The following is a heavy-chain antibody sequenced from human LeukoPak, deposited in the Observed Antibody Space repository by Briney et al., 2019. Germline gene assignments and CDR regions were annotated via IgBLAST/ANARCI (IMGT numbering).Heavy chain of an antibody. CDR1: GFTVSSDY. J-gene: IGHJ1*01. CDR3: ARGSLWGATSC. CDR2: IYPAGST. Sequence: GGSQRLSCAASGFTVSSDYMSWVRQAPGKGLGWVSIIYPAGSTYYTDSVKGRFTMSRDNSKNTVYLQMNSLRAEDMAMYYCARGSLWGATSCWGQGTLVIVSS. D-gene: IGHD1-26*01. V-gene: IGHV3-53*01.